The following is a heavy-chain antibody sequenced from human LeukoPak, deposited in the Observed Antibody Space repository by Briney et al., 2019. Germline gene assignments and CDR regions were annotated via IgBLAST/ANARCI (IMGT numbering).Heavy chain of an antibody. Sequence: GGSLRLSCAASGFAFSSSNLNWFRQAPGKGLEWVSSITSDAYIYYADSLKGRFSISRDNAKNSVYLQMISLRAEDTAIYYCARADYGDYGVDYWGQGTLLTVSS. D-gene: IGHD4-17*01. J-gene: IGHJ4*02. CDR2: ITSDAYI. CDR1: GFAFSSSN. CDR3: ARADYGDYGVDY. V-gene: IGHV3-21*01.